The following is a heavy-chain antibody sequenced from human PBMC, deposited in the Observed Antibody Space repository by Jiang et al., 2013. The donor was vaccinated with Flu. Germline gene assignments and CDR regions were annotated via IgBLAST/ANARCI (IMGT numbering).Heavy chain of an antibody. D-gene: IGHD3-9*01. CDR2: INAGNGDT. CDR3: ARMNYDLLTGYFSPYNLVPTP. V-gene: IGHV1-3*01. Sequence: SGAEVKEPGASVKVSCKVSGYTFTNYPMHWVRQAPGQRLEWMGWINAGNGDTEYSQKFQDRVTITRDTSASTVYMELSSLRSGDTAIYYCARMNYDLLTGYFSPYNLVPTPWGQGTLV. CDR1: GYTFTNYP. J-gene: IGHJ5*02.